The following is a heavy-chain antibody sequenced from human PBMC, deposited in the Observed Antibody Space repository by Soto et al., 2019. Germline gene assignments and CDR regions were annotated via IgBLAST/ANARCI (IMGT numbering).Heavy chain of an antibody. J-gene: IGHJ4*02. Sequence: QVQLVESGGGVAQLGRSLRLSWAASGFTFSSYGWHWVRQAPAKGLEWVAVISYDGSNKYYADSVKGRFTISRDNSKNTLYLQMNSLRAEDTAVYYCAGPYGGNSGYWGQGTLVTVSS. CDR3: AGPYGGNSGY. D-gene: IGHD2-15*01. CDR1: GFTFSSYG. CDR2: ISYDGSNK. V-gene: IGHV3-30*03.